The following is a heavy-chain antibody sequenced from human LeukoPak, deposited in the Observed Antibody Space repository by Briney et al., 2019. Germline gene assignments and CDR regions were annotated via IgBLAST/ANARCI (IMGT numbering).Heavy chain of an antibody. V-gene: IGHV4-39*07. CDR1: GGSISSSSYY. J-gene: IGHJ4*02. Sequence: PSETLSLTCTVSGGSISSSSYYWGWIRQPPGKGLEWIGSIYYSGSTYYNPSLKSRVTISVDTFKNQFSLKLSSVTAADTAVYYCARDKIPALYYYDSSGYLDYWGQGTLVTVSS. D-gene: IGHD3-22*01. CDR2: IYYSGST. CDR3: ARDKIPALYYYDSSGYLDY.